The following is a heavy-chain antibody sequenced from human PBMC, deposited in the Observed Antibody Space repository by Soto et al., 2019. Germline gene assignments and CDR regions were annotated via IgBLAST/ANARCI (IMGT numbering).Heavy chain of an antibody. CDR3: VNILMQHDFEGG. CDR2: ISSDGTQT. Sequence: EVQMVASGGDLVQPGSSLRLSCLASGFTFTVYAFHWVRQAPGKGLEFVAAISSDGTQTYYAESVKGRFTISRDTSKNTLFLQMKRLRAEDTAVYYCVNILMQHDFEGGWGQGTLITVSS. D-gene: IGHD3-3*01. V-gene: IGHV3-64D*08. J-gene: IGHJ4*02. CDR1: GFTFTVYA.